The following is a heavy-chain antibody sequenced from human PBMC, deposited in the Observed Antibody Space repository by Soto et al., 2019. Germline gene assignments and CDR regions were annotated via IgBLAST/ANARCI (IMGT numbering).Heavy chain of an antibody. Sequence: QAHLVQSGAEVQKPGASVKVSCKGSGYTFTTYGITWVRQAPGQGLEWMGWISAHNGNTNYAQKVQGRVTVTRDTPTSTDYMELRSLRSDDTAVYYCARGGYGDYWGEGALVTVSS. CDR3: ARGGYGDY. CDR2: ISAHNGNT. CDR1: GYTFTTYG. D-gene: IGHD1-1*01. V-gene: IGHV1-18*01. J-gene: IGHJ4*02.